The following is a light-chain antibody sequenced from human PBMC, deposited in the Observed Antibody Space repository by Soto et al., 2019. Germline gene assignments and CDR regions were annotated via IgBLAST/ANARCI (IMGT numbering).Light chain of an antibody. CDR3: ETWDSHTPWM. CDR1: SGHSSYI. Sequence: QLVLTQSSSASASLGSSVKLTCTLSSGHSSYIIAWHQQQPGKAPRYLMKLEGSGTYNKGSGVPDRFSGSSSGADRYLTISNFQFEDEADYYCETWDSHTPWMFGGGTKLTVL. V-gene: IGLV4-60*02. CDR2: LEGSGTY. J-gene: IGLJ3*02.